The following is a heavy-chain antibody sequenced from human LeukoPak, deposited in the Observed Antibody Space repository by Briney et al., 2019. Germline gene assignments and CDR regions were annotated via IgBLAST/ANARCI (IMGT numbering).Heavy chain of an antibody. CDR1: GYTFTSYY. V-gene: IGHV1-8*02. D-gene: IGHD4-17*01. CDR3: ARVDYGDYVPHFDY. J-gene: IGHJ4*02. CDR2: MNPNSGNT. Sequence: EASVKVSCKASGYTFTSYYMHWVRQAPGQGLEWMGWMNPNSGNTGYAQKFQGRVTMTRNTSISTAYMELSSLRSEDTAVYYCARVDYGDYVPHFDYWGQGTLVTVSS.